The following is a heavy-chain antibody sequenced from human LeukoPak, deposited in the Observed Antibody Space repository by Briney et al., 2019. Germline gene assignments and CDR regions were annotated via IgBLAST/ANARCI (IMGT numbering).Heavy chain of an antibody. V-gene: IGHV3-30*02. J-gene: IGHJ4*02. CDR2: IRYDGSNK. CDR3: ARSYPSLYPIVGATPSDY. Sequence: GGSLRLSCAASGFTFSSYGMHWVRQAPGKGLEWVAFIRYDGSNKYYADSVKGRFTISRDNAKNSLYLQMNSLRAEDTALYYCARSYPSLYPIVGATPSDYWGQGTLITVSS. D-gene: IGHD1-26*01. CDR1: GFTFSSYG.